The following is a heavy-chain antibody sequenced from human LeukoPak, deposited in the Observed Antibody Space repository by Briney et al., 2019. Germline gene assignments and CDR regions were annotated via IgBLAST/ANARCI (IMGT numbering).Heavy chain of an antibody. J-gene: IGHJ4*02. D-gene: IGHD3-10*01. CDR3: ARSGLTMIRGVFYFDS. Sequence: ASVKVSCKASGGTFSNYAISWLRQAPGQGLEWMGGIIPIFGTANYAQRFQGRVTISTDESTSTTYMDLSSLRSEDTAVYYCARSGLTMIRGVFYFDSWGQGTLVTVSS. CDR2: IIPIFGTA. CDR1: GGTFSNYA. V-gene: IGHV1-69*05.